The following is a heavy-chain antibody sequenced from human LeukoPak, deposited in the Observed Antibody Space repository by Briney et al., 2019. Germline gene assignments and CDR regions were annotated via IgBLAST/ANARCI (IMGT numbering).Heavy chain of an antibody. Sequence: GESLKISCKGSGYSFTTYWIGWVRQMPGKGLEWMGIIYPGDSDTRYSPSFPGQVTISADKSINTAYLQWSSLEASDTAMYYCVRQEYGSLAPDYWGQGTLVTV. V-gene: IGHV5-51*01. CDR2: IYPGDSDT. CDR1: GYSFTTYW. CDR3: VRQEYGSLAPDY. J-gene: IGHJ4*02. D-gene: IGHD2/OR15-2a*01.